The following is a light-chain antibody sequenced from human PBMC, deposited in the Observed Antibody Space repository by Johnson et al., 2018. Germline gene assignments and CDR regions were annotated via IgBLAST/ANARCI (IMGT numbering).Light chain of an antibody. CDR2: ENN. Sequence: QSVLTQPPSVSAAPGQKVTISCSGSSSNIGNNYVSWYQQLPGTAPKLLIYENNKRPSGIPDRFSGSKSGTSATLGITGLQTGDEAVDYCGTWDSSLSAGNVFGTGTKVTVL. CDR3: GTWDSSLSAGNV. V-gene: IGLV1-51*02. J-gene: IGLJ1*01. CDR1: SSNIGNNY.